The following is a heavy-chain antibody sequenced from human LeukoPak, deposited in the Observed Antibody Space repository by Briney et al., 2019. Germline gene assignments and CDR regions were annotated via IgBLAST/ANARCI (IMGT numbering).Heavy chain of an antibody. V-gene: IGHV3-21*01. J-gene: IGHJ6*03. CDR1: GFTFSNYG. Sequence: RSGGSLRLSCAASGFTFSNYGMSWVRQAPGKGLEWVSSISSSSSYIYYADSVKGRFTISRDNAKNSLYLQMNSLRAEDTAVYYCARALSYYYGPFGVNYMDVWGKGTTVTVSS. CDR2: ISSSSSYI. CDR3: ARALSYYYGPFGVNYMDV. D-gene: IGHD3-10*01.